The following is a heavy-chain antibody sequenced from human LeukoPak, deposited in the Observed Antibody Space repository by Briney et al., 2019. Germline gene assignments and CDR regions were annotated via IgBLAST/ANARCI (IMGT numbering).Heavy chain of an antibody. V-gene: IGHV4-34*01. Sequence: SETLSLTCAVYGGSFSGYYWSWLRQPPGKGLEWLGEINHSGSTNYNPSLKSRVTISVDTSKNQFSLKLSSVTAADTAVYYCASGYSGSFTGNYCYYMDVWGKGTTVTVSS. CDR3: ASGYSGSFTGNYCYYMDV. CDR2: INHSGST. J-gene: IGHJ6*03. D-gene: IGHD1-26*01. CDR1: GGSFSGYY.